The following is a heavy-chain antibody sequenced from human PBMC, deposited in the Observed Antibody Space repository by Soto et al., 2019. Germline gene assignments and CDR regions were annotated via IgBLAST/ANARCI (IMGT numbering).Heavy chain of an antibody. D-gene: IGHD2-2*01. CDR3: ARVPDY. CDR1: CGSISNYY. V-gene: IGHV4-59*12. J-gene: IGHJ4*02. CDR2: MYYTGST. Sequence: SETLSLTCTVSCGSISNYYWSWVRQPPGKGLEWIGFMYYTGSTNYNSSLKSRVTMSLGTSKNQFSLKLSSVTAADTAVSYCARVPDYWGQGILVTVS.